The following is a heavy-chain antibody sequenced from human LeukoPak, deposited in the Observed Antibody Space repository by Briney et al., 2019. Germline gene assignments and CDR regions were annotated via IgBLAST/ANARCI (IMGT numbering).Heavy chain of an antibody. CDR1: GFTFSSYW. J-gene: IGHJ4*01. Sequence: PGGSLRLSCAASGFTFSSYWMHWVRQAPGKGLVWVSRINSDGSSTSYADSVKGRFTISRDNAKNTLYLQMNSLRAEDTAVHYCARRPLPAAISYHFDYWGHGTPVTVSS. D-gene: IGHD2-2*01. CDR2: INSDGSST. V-gene: IGHV3-74*01. CDR3: ARRPLPAAISYHFDY.